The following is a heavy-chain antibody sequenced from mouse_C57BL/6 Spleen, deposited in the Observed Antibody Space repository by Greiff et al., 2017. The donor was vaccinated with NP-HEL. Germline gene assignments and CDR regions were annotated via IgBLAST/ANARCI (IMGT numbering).Heavy chain of an antibody. Sequence: EVNLVESGAELVRPGASVKLSCTASGFNIKDYYMHWVKQRPEQGLEWIGRIDPEDGDTEYAPKFQGKATMTADTSSNTAYLQLSSLTSEDTAVYYCTRGTTVVAGYYFDYWGQGTTLTVSS. J-gene: IGHJ2*01. V-gene: IGHV14-1*01. D-gene: IGHD1-1*01. CDR3: TRGTTVVAGYYFDY. CDR1: GFNIKDYY. CDR2: IDPEDGDT.